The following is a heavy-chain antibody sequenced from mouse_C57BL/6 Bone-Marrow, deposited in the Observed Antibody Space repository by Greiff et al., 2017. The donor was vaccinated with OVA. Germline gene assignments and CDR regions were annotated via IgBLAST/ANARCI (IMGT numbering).Heavy chain of an antibody. V-gene: IGHV1-26*01. CDR3: ARGDTTVVAHYHAMDY. CDR2: INPNNGGT. D-gene: IGHD1-1*01. J-gene: IGHJ4*01. Sequence: EVQLQQSGPELVKPGASVKISCKASGYTFTDYYMNWVKQSHGKSLEWIGDINPNNGGTSYNQKFKGKATLTVDKSSSTAYMELRSLTSEDSAVYYCARGDTTVVAHYHAMDYWGQGTSVTVSS. CDR1: GYTFTDYY.